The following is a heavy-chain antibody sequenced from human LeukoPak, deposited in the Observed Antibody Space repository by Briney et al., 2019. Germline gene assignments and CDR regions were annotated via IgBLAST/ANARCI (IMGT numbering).Heavy chain of an antibody. CDR3: ARLGLHGSGTYYFFDY. CDR2: IDPNTGDT. Sequence: RASVKVSCKASGQSLTGYFIHWVRQAPGQGLEWVGRIDPNTGDTIDAQHSQGRVTVTSATSISTAYMELSRLTSDATAVYFCARLGLHGSGTYYFFDYWGQGTLVTVSS. D-gene: IGHD3-10*01. CDR1: GQSLTGYF. V-gene: IGHV1-2*06. J-gene: IGHJ4*02.